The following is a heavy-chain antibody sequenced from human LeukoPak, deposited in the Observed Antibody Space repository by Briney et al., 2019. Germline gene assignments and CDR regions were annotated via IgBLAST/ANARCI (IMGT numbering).Heavy chain of an antibody. V-gene: IGHV4-4*09. CDR1: GGSISSYY. Sequence: SETLSLTCTVSGGSISSYYWSWIRQPPGKELEWIGYIYTSGSTNYNPSLKSRVTISVDTSKNQFSLKLSSVTAADTAVYYCARALRFLDRSSWFVPWGQGTLVTVSS. CDR2: IYTSGST. J-gene: IGHJ5*02. D-gene: IGHD3-3*01. CDR3: ARALRFLDRSSWFVP.